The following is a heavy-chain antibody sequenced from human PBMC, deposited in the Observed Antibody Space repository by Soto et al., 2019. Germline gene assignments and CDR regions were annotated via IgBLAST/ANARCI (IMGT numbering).Heavy chain of an antibody. Sequence: QVQLVQSGAEVKKPGSSVKVSCTASGGTFNSYTINWVRQAPGQRLEWVGRVNPIVGMSSSASKFQGSVTMTADKSTSKAYLDLTRLTADDTAVYYCATSYGSGSTHFDYWGQGTLVTVSS. J-gene: IGHJ4*02. V-gene: IGHV1-69*02. CDR1: GGTFNSYT. CDR2: VNPIVGMS. D-gene: IGHD3-10*01. CDR3: ATSYGSGSTHFDY.